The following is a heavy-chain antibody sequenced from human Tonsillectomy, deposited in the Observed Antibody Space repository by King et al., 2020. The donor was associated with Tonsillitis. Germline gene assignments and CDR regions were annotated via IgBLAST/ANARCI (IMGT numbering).Heavy chain of an antibody. D-gene: IGHD6-13*01. CDR1: GYTITTYY. CDR3: ARAPGMAAAGTLRNYMAV. V-gene: IGHV1-46*03. Sequence: VQLVESGAEVKKPGASVKVSCKPSGYTITTYYMHWVRQAPGQGLEWMGIINPSGGSTSYAQKFQDRVTMTRDTSTSTVYMELSSLRSEDTAVYYCARAPGMAAAGTLRNYMAVWGKGTTVTVSS. CDR2: INPSGGST. J-gene: IGHJ6*03.